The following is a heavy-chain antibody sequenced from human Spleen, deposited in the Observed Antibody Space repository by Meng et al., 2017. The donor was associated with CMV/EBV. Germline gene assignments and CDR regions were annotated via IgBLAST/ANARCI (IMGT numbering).Heavy chain of an antibody. J-gene: IGHJ4*02. CDR3: ASSFDGWYYFDY. CDR1: GYTFTGYY. D-gene: IGHD2-15*01. CDR2: IIPIFGTA. V-gene: IGHV1-69*05. Sequence: SVKVSCKASGYTFTGYYMHWVRQAPGQGLEWMGGIIPIFGTANYAQKFQGRVTITTDESTSTAYMELSSLRSEDTAVYYCASSFDGWYYFDYWGQGTLVTVSS.